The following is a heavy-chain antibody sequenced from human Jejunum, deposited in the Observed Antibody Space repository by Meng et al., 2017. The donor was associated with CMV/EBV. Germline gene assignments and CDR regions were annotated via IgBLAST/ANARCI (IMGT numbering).Heavy chain of an antibody. CDR2: SSTSNGNT. J-gene: IGHJ4*02. Sequence: QVQLGQSGAEVKKPGASVKVSCKTSGYTFTTYGISWVRQAPGQGLEWVGWSSTSNGNTHYAQKVQDRVTMTTDTSTSTAYMELRRLTSDDTAVYYCVRDFWSDFYAYWGQGTLVTVSS. V-gene: IGHV1-18*01. CDR3: VRDFWSDFYAY. CDR1: GYTFTTYG. D-gene: IGHD3-3*01.